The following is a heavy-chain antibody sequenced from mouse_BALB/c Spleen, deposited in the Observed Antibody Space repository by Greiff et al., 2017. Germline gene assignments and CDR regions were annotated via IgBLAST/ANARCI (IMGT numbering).Heavy chain of an antibody. CDR2: INPSTGYT. CDR1: GYTFTSYW. CDR3: ARRRGGYSPY. Sequence: QVQLQQSGAELAKPGASVKMSCKASGYTFTSYWMHWVKQRPGQGLEWIGYINPSTGYTEYNQKFKDKATLTADTSSNTAYMQLSSLTSEDSAVYYCARRRGGYSPYWGQGTLVTVSA. J-gene: IGHJ3*01. D-gene: IGHD2-3*01. V-gene: IGHV1-7*01.